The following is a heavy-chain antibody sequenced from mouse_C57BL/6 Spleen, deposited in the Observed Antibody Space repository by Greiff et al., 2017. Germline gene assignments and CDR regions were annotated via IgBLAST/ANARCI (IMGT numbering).Heavy chain of an antibody. CDR3: ARLDYYGSSLDV. D-gene: IGHD1-1*01. J-gene: IGHJ1*03. Sequence: QVQLQQPGAELVMPGASVKLSCKASGYTFTSYWMHWVKQRPGQGLEWIGEIDPSDSYTNYNQKFKGKSTLTVDKSSSTAYMQLSSLTSEDSAVYYCARLDYYGSSLDVWGTGTTVTVSS. CDR1: GYTFTSYW. CDR2: IDPSDSYT. V-gene: IGHV1-69*01.